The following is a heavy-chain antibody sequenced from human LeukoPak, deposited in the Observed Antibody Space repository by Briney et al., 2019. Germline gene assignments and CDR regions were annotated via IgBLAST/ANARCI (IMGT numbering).Heavy chain of an antibody. D-gene: IGHD3-3*01. V-gene: IGHV1-8*02. J-gene: IGHJ6*02. Sequence: ASVKVSCKTSGYTFTNYDISWVRQATGQGLEWMGWMNPNSGNTGYAQKFQGRVTMTRNTSISTAYMELSSLRSEDTAVYYCARGPLDTFVPYYDFWSSYYYYGMDVWGQGTTVTVSS. CDR2: MNPNSGNT. CDR3: ARGPLDTFVPYYDFWSSYYYYGMDV. CDR1: GYTFTNYD.